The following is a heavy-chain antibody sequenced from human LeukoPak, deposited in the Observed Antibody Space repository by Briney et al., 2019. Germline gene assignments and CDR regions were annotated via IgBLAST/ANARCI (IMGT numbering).Heavy chain of an antibody. V-gene: IGHV5-51*01. J-gene: IGHJ4*02. CDR1: GYNFTNYW. CDR3: ARGRFYGSGTYYND. Sequence: GESLKISCKGSGYNFTNYWIDWVRQRPGKGLEWMGIVYPDDSDTKYSPSFQGQVTISVDKSINTAYLQWSSLKASDTAMYYCARGRFYGSGTYYNDWGQGTLVTVSS. D-gene: IGHD3-10*01. CDR2: VYPDDSDT.